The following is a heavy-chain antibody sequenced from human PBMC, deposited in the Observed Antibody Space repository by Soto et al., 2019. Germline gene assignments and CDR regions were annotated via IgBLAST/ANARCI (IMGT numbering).Heavy chain of an antibody. CDR3: ASSYSSSWYDY. J-gene: IGHJ4*02. CDR1: GGSISSSNW. D-gene: IGHD6-13*01. CDR2: IYYSGST. Sequence: SETLSLTCAVSGGSISSSNWWSWVRQPPGKGLEWIGEIYYSGSTYYNPSLKSRVTISVDTSKNQFSLKLSSVTAADTAVYYCASSYSSSWYDYWGQGTLVTVSS. V-gene: IGHV4-4*02.